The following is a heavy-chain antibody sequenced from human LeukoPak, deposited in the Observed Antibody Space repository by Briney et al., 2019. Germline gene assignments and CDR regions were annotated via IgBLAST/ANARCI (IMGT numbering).Heavy chain of an antibody. J-gene: IGHJ4*02. Sequence: SETLSLTCIVSGGSITSYFWSWIRQSPRKGLEWLGYISYNMGTNYNPSLKSRVTISTDTSKNQFSLKLNSVTAADTAVYYCARGERYGSGSYSSQGYFDYWGQGSLVTVSS. CDR3: ARGERYGSGSYSSQGYFDY. V-gene: IGHV4-59*01. CDR2: ISYNMGT. D-gene: IGHD1-26*01. CDR1: GGSITSYF.